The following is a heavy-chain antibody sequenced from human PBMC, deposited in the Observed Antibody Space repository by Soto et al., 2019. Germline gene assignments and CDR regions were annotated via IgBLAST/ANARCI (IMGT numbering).Heavy chain of an antibody. V-gene: IGHV1-2*02. CDR2: INPNSGGT. CDR3: ARESGSYEEGKNWFDP. J-gene: IGHJ5*02. Sequence: QVQLVQSGAEVKKPGASVKVSCKASGYTFTGYYMHWVRQAPGQGLEWMGWINPNSGGTNYAQKFQGRVTMTRDTSISTAYMELSRLRSDDTAVYYCARESGSYEEGKNWFDPWGQGTLVTVSS. CDR1: GYTFTGYY. D-gene: IGHD1-26*01.